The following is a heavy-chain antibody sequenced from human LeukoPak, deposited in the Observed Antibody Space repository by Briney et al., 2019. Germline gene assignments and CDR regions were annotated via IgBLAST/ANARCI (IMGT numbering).Heavy chain of an antibody. V-gene: IGHV4-59*01. J-gene: IGHJ3*02. CDR1: GGSISSYY. Sequence: ASETLSLTCTVSGGSISSYYWSWIRQPPGKGLEWIGYIYYSGSTNYNPSLKSRVTISVDTSKNQFSLKLSSVTAADTAVYYCARAMVRGRNDAFDIWGQGTMVTVSS. CDR3: ARAMVRGRNDAFDI. CDR2: IYYSGST. D-gene: IGHD3-10*01.